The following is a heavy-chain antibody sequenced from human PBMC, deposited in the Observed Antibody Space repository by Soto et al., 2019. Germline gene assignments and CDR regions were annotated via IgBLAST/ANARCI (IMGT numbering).Heavy chain of an antibody. CDR2: IFSSGST. D-gene: IGHD2-21*02. V-gene: IGHV4-4*07. Sequence: ETLSLTCTVSGGSITDYSWVWIRQPAGKGLEWIGRIFSSGSTNYNPSLKGRITMSLDTSKNQFSLKLNSATATDTAVYFCARDQGVVVTADNWFDPWGQGILGTVS. CDR1: GGSITDYS. J-gene: IGHJ5*02. CDR3: ARDQGVVVTADNWFDP.